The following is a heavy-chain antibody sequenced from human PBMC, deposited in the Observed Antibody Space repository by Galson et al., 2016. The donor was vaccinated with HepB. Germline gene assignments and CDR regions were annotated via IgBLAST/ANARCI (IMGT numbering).Heavy chain of an antibody. CDR1: GFTISSDY. V-gene: IGHV3-53*01. J-gene: IGHJ6*02. Sequence: AASGFTISSDYMSWVRQAPGKGLEFVSVSYSGGNTYYAESVKGRFTISRDNSKNMLFLQMNSLRADDTAVYYCARDPGFRNGMDVWGQGTTVTVSS. CDR3: ARDPGFRNGMDV. CDR2: SYSGGNT.